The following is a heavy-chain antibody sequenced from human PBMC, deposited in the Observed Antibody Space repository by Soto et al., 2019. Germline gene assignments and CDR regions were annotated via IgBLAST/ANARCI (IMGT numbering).Heavy chain of an antibody. Sequence: GSLRLSCAASRFTFSSYAMHWVRQAPVKGLEWVAVISYDGNNKYYGDSVKGRFTISRDNSKNTLYLQMNSLRAEDTAVYYCARDRASSFIGAIASLFDYWGQGALVTVSS. J-gene: IGHJ4*02. CDR2: ISYDGNNK. V-gene: IGHV3-30-3*01. CDR3: ARDRASSFIGAIASLFDY. CDR1: RFTFSSYA. D-gene: IGHD2-21*01.